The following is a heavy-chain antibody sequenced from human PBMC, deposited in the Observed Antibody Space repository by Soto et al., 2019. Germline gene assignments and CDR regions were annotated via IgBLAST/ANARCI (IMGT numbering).Heavy chain of an antibody. CDR3: AKDYYDSSGYYGAPFYAFDI. Sequence: GGSQRLSSAASGFNFGSYGMHWVRQAPGKGLEWVAVISYDGSNKYYADSVKGRFTISRDNSKNTLYLQMNSLRAEDTAVYYCAKDYYDSSGYYGAPFYAFDIWGQGTMVTVSS. CDR1: GFNFGSYG. J-gene: IGHJ3*02. CDR2: ISYDGSNK. V-gene: IGHV3-30*18. D-gene: IGHD3-22*01.